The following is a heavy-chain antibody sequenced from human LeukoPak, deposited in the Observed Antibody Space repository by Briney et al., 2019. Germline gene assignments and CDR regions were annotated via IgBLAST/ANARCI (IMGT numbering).Heavy chain of an antibody. Sequence: SETLPLTCTVSGGSISSYYWSWIRQPPGKGLEWIGYIYYSGSTNYNPSLKSRVTISVDTSKNQFSLKLSSVTAADTAVYYCAREGVYYGSGSLDYWGQGTLVTVSS. CDR2: IYYSGST. CDR1: GGSISSYY. CDR3: AREGVYYGSGSLDY. V-gene: IGHV4-59*01. J-gene: IGHJ4*02. D-gene: IGHD3-10*01.